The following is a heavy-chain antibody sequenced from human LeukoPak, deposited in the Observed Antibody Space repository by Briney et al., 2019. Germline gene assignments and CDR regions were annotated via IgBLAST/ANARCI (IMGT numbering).Heavy chain of an antibody. D-gene: IGHD6-19*01. V-gene: IGHV3-23*01. CDR1: GFTFSNYA. J-gene: IGHJ4*02. Sequence: PGRSLRLSCAASGFTFSNYAMSWVRQAPGKGLEWVSTISTSGGNTYYADSVKGRFTISRDNSKNTLYLQMSSLGAADTAVYYCAKRVAVTGTQFFDYWGQGTLVTVSS. CDR2: ISTSGGNT. CDR3: AKRVAVTGTQFFDY.